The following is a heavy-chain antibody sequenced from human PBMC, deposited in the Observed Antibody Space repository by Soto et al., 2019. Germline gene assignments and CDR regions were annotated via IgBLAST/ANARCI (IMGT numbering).Heavy chain of an antibody. V-gene: IGHV3-15*01. Sequence: GGSLRLSCAASGFTFSNAWMSWVRQAPGKGLEWVGRIKSKTDGGTTDYAAPVKGRFTISRDDSKNTLYLQMNRLKTEDTAVYYCTTGTLSYGDYPEYFQHWGQGTLVTVSS. D-gene: IGHD4-17*01. CDR3: TTGTLSYGDYPEYFQH. J-gene: IGHJ1*01. CDR1: GFTFSNAW. CDR2: IKSKTDGGTT.